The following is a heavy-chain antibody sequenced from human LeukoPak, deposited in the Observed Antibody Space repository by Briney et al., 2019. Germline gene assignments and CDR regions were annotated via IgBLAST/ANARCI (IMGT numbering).Heavy chain of an antibody. CDR1: GGSFSGYY. J-gene: IGHJ4*02. CDR2: INHSGST. Sequence: SETLSLTCAVYGGSFSGYYWSWIRQPPGKGLEWIGEINHSGSTNYNPSLKSRVTISVDTSKNQFSLKPSSVTAADTAVYYCALFDSSGCFPDYWGQGTLVTVSS. D-gene: IGHD3-22*01. V-gene: IGHV4-34*01. CDR3: ALFDSSGCFPDY.